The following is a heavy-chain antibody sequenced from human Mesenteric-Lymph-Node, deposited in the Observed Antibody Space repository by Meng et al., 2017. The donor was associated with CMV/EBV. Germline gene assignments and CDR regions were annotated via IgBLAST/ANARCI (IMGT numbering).Heavy chain of an antibody. J-gene: IGHJ4*02. Sequence: VSGGSVINGDHSWSWVRQPPGRGLELLGYIFYTGSTYYNPSLKGRVTMSMDRSKNQFSLKLTSVTAADTAVYYCANDYGSGSYRFDYWGQGTLVTVSS. D-gene: IGHD3-10*01. CDR3: ANDYGSGSYRFDY. CDR1: GGSVINGDHS. CDR2: IFYTGST. V-gene: IGHV4-30-2*01.